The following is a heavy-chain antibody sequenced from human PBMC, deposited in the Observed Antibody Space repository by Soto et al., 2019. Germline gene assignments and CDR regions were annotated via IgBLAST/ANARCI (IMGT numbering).Heavy chain of an antibody. CDR1: GYTFTSYG. Sequence: ASVKVSCKASGYTFTSYGISWVRQAPGQGLEWMGWISAYNGNTNYAQKLQGRVTMTTDTSTSTAYMKLRSLRSDDTAVYYCARINDFWSGYSIGRWFDPWGQGTLVTVSS. D-gene: IGHD3-3*01. CDR2: ISAYNGNT. J-gene: IGHJ5*02. CDR3: ARINDFWSGYSIGRWFDP. V-gene: IGHV1-18*01.